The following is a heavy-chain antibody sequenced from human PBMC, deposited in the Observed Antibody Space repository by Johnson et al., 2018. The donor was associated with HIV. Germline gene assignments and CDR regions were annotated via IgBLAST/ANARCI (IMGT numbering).Heavy chain of an antibody. V-gene: IGHV3-30*04. CDR1: GFTFSSYA. CDR2: ISYDGSDK. D-gene: IGHD5-18*01. Sequence: MQLVESGGGVVQPGRSLRLSCAASGFTFSSYAMHWVRQAPGKGLEWVAVISYDGSDKYYADSVKGRFTISRDNSKKTLYMQMNSLRAEDTAVYYCAKGGGQLWFYIAFDIWGQGTMVTVSS. CDR3: AKGGGQLWFYIAFDI. J-gene: IGHJ3*02.